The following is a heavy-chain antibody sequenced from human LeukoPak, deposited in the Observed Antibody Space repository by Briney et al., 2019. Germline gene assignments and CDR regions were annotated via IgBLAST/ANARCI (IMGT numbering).Heavy chain of an antibody. J-gene: IGHJ5*02. Sequence: ASVKVSCKASGYTFTGYYMHWVRQAPGQGLEWMGWINPNSGGTNYAQKFQGRVTMTRDTSISTAYMELSRLRSDDTAVYYCARDFSPGIAVAGYNWFDPWGQGTLVTVSS. V-gene: IGHV1-2*02. D-gene: IGHD6-19*01. CDR1: GYTFTGYY. CDR3: ARDFSPGIAVAGYNWFDP. CDR2: INPNSGGT.